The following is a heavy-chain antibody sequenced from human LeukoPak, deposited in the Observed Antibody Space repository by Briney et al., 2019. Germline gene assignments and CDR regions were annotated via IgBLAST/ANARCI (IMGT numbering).Heavy chain of an antibody. CDR3: AKDLRSHPGGGFHY. Sequence: PGGSLRLSCAASGFTFSSYAMSWVRQAPGKGLEWVSTISGSGDSTYYAYSVRGRFTISRDNSKNTLFLQMNSLRAEDTAVYHCAKDLRSHPGGGFHYWGQGTLVTVSS. CDR2: ISGSGDST. J-gene: IGHJ4*02. D-gene: IGHD6-19*01. V-gene: IGHV3-23*01. CDR1: GFTFSSYA.